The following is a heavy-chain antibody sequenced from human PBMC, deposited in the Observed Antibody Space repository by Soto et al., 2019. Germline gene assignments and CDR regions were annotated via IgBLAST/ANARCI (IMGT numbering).Heavy chain of an antibody. D-gene: IGHD3-3*01. V-gene: IGHV3-48*02. CDR3: ARESRFLEWLSLNWFDP. Sequence: PGGSLRLSCAASGFMFNSYSMNWVRQAPGKGLEWVSYISSSSTIYYADSVKGRFTISRDNAKNSLYLQMNSLRDEDTAVYYCARESRFLEWLSLNWFDPWGQGTLVTVSS. CDR1: GFMFNSYS. CDR2: ISSSSTI. J-gene: IGHJ5*02.